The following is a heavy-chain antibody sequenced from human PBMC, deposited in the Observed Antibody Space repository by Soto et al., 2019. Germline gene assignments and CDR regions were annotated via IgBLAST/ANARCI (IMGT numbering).Heavy chain of an antibody. D-gene: IGHD2-2*01. Sequence: ASVKVSCKASGYTFTSYAMHWVRQAPGQRLEWMGWINAGNGNTKYSQKFQGRVTITRDTSASTAYMELSSLRSEDTAVYYCAREGPGLLVPAASAGVIGMDVWGQGTTVTSP. CDR1: GYTFTSYA. V-gene: IGHV1-3*01. J-gene: IGHJ6*02. CDR2: INAGNGNT. CDR3: AREGPGLLVPAASAGVIGMDV.